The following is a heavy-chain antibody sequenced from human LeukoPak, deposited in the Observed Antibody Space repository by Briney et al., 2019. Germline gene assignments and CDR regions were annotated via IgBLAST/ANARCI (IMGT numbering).Heavy chain of an antibody. Sequence: SETLSLTCTVSGGSISSYYWSWIRQPPWKGLEWIGYIYYSGNTNYNPSLKSRVTISIDTSKNQFSLKLSSVTAADTAVYYCARVGDGLFDYWGQGTLVTVSS. CDR1: GGSISSYY. V-gene: IGHV4-59*08. CDR2: IYYSGNT. D-gene: IGHD1-26*01. J-gene: IGHJ4*02. CDR3: ARVGDGLFDY.